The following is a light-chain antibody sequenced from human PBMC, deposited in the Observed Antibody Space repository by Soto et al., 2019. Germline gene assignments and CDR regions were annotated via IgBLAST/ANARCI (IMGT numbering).Light chain of an antibody. CDR3: ETWDSNTWV. V-gene: IGLV4-60*02. Sequence: QAVVTQSSSASASLGSSVKLTCTLSSGHSSYIIAWHQQQPGKVPRYLMKLEGSGSYNKGSGVPDRFSGSSSGADRYLTISNLQFEDEADYYCETWDSNTWVFGGGTKLTVL. J-gene: IGLJ3*02. CDR2: LEGSGSY. CDR1: SGHSSYI.